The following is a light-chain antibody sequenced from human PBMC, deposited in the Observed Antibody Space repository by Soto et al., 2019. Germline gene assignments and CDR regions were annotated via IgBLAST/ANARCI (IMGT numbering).Light chain of an antibody. V-gene: IGKV3-20*01. J-gene: IGKJ1*01. CDR3: QQYGSSKT. Sequence: EIGLTQSPGTLSLSPGERATLSCRASQTVSSSFLAWYQQTPGQAPRLLIYAASSRATGIPDRFSGSGSGTDFTLTISRLEPEDFAVYYCQQYGSSKTFGQGTKV. CDR1: QTVSSSF. CDR2: AAS.